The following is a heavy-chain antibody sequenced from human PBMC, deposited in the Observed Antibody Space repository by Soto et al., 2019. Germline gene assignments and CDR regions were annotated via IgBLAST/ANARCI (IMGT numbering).Heavy chain of an antibody. Sequence: GGSLRLSCAASGFTFSSYSMNWVRQAPGKGLEWVSSISSTSSYIYYADPVRGRFTISRDNAKNSLYLQLNSLSAEDTAVYYCARDPSYFDFWGKGTLVTVFS. V-gene: IGHV3-21*01. J-gene: IGHJ4*02. CDR3: ARDPSYFDF. CDR1: GFTFSSYS. CDR2: ISSTSSYI.